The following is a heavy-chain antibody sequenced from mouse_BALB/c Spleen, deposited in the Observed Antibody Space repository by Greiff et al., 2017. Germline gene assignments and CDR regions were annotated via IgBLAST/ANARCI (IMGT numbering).Heavy chain of an antibody. CDR1: GFTFSSYT. V-gene: IGHV5-6-4*01. CDR2: ISSGGSYT. CDR3: TRERNFDY. Sequence: EVQGVESGGGLVKPGGSLKLSCAASGFTFSSYTMSWVRQTPEKRLEWVATISSGGSYTYYPDSVKGRFTISRDNAKNTLYLQMSSLKSEDTAMYYCTRERNFDYWGQGTTLTVSS. J-gene: IGHJ2*01.